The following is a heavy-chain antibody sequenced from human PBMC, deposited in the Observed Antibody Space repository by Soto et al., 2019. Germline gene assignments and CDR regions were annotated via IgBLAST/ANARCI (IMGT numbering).Heavy chain of an antibody. J-gene: IGHJ3*02. Sequence: LRLSCAASGFTFSSYAMHWVRQAPGKGLEWVAVISYDGSNKYYADSVKGRFTISRDNSKNTLYLQMNSLRAEDTAVYYCARSKQWLVPLLGAFDIWGQGTMVTVSS. CDR1: GFTFSSYA. CDR3: ARSKQWLVPLLGAFDI. CDR2: ISYDGSNK. V-gene: IGHV3-30-3*01. D-gene: IGHD6-19*01.